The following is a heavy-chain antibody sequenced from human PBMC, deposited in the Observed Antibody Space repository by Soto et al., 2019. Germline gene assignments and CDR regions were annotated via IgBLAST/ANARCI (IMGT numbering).Heavy chain of an antibody. V-gene: IGHV1-69*02. CDR3: EMEYCSSTSCYRDY. D-gene: IGHD2-2*02. Sequence: QVQLVQSGAEVKKPGSSVKVSCKASGGTFSSYTISWVRQAPGQGREWMGRIIPILGIANYAQKFQGRVTITSDKSTSTAYMERSSLRSEDTAVYYCEMEYCSSTSCYRDYWGQGTLVTVSS. CDR1: GGTFSSYT. J-gene: IGHJ4*02. CDR2: IIPILGIA.